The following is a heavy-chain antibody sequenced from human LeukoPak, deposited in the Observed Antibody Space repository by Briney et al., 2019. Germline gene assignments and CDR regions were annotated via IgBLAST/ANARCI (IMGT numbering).Heavy chain of an antibody. CDR2: ISGSGGST. CDR3: AKDGHLLWFGELGY. Sequence: GGSLRLSCAASGFTFSSYAMSWVRQAPGKGLEWVSAISGSGGSTYYADSVKGRFTISRDNSKNTLYLQMNSLRAEDTAVYYCAKDGHLLWFGELGYWGQGTLVTVSS. V-gene: IGHV3-23*01. J-gene: IGHJ4*02. D-gene: IGHD3-10*01. CDR1: GFTFSSYA.